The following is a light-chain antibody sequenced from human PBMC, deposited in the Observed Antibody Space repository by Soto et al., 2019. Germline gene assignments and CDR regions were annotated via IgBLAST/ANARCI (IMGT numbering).Light chain of an antibody. J-gene: IGLJ3*02. CDR2: SNN. CDR1: SSNIGSNT. CDR3: AAWDDGLNGSWV. V-gene: IGLV1-44*01. Sequence: QSVLTQPPSASGTPGQRVAISCSGSSSNIGSNTVNWYQQLPGTAPKLLIYSNNQRPSGVPDRFSASKSGTSASLAISGLQSEDEADYDCAAWDDGLNGSWVFGGGTKVTVL.